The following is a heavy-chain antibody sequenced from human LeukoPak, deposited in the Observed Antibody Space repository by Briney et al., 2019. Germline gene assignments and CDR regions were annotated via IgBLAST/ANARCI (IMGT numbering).Heavy chain of an antibody. CDR1: GGSISSSSYY. CDR2: IYYSGST. Sequence: PSETLSLTCTVSGGSISSSSYYWGWIRQPPGKGLEWIGSIYYSGSTYYNPSLKSRLTISVDPSKNQFSLKLSSVTAADTAVYYCASSVRGTLGYWGQGTLVTVSS. CDR3: ASSVRGTLGY. V-gene: IGHV4-39*01. J-gene: IGHJ4*02. D-gene: IGHD3-10*01.